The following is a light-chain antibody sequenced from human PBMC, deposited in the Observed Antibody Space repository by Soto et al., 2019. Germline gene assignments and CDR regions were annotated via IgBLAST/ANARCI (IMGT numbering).Light chain of an antibody. V-gene: IGKV1-5*01. J-gene: IGKJ4*01. CDR2: DAS. CDR1: QSISTW. CDR3: QQYLTYSSLT. Sequence: DIQMTQSPSTLSASVGDRVTITCRASQSISTWLARYQQKIGKAPKLLIYDASTLESGVPSRFSGSGSGTEFTLTISSLQPDDFATYYCQQYLTYSSLTFGGGTKVEIK.